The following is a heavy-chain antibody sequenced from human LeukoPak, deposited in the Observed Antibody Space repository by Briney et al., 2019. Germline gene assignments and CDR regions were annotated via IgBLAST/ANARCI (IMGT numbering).Heavy chain of an antibody. Sequence: GGSLRLSCAASGFTVSSNYMSWVRQAPGKGLEWVSVIYSGGSTYYADSVKGRFTISRDNSKNTLYLQMNSLRAEDTAVYYCARGFGYSNYFDAFDIWGQGTMVTVSS. CDR2: IYSGGST. D-gene: IGHD4-11*01. CDR1: GFTVSSNY. CDR3: ARGFGYSNYFDAFDI. J-gene: IGHJ3*02. V-gene: IGHV3-66*01.